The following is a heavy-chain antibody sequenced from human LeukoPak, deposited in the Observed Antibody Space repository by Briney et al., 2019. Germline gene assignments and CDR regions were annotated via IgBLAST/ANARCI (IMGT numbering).Heavy chain of an antibody. Sequence: GGSLRLSCAASGFTVSSNYMSWVRQAPGKGLEWVSVIYSGGSTYYADSVKCRFTISRDNSKNTLYLQMNSLRAEDTAVYYCARERYSYGYSYYYGMDVWGKGTTVTVSS. D-gene: IGHD5-18*01. CDR1: GFTVSSNY. CDR3: ARERYSYGYSYYYGMDV. J-gene: IGHJ6*04. CDR2: IYSGGST. V-gene: IGHV3-53*01.